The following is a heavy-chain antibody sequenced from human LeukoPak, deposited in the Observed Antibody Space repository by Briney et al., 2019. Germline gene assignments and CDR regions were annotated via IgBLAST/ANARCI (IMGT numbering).Heavy chain of an antibody. J-gene: IGHJ4*02. CDR1: GFTFSSYG. CDR2: IWYDGSNQ. D-gene: IGHD3-10*01. V-gene: IGHV3-33*01. CDR3: VREESGSYDY. Sequence: GGSLRLSCAASGFTFSSYGMHWVRQAPGKGLEWVAVIWYDGSNQYYADSVKGRLTISRGNSKNTLYLQMSSLRAEDTAVYYCVREESGSYDYWGQGTLVTVSS.